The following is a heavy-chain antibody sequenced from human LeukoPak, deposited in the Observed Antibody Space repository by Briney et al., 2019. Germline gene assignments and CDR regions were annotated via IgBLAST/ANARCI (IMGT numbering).Heavy chain of an antibody. Sequence: GGSLRLSCSASGFTFSSYAMHWVRQAPGKGLEYVSAISSNGGSTYYADSVKGRFTISRDNSKNTLYLQMNSLRAEDTAVYYCARGRSITMIVAYYWGQGTLVTVSS. J-gene: IGHJ4*02. CDR3: ARGRSITMIVAYY. CDR1: GFTFSSYA. V-gene: IGHV3-64*04. D-gene: IGHD3-22*01. CDR2: ISSNGGST.